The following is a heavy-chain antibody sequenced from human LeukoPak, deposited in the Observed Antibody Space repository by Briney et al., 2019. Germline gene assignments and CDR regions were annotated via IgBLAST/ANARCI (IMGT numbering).Heavy chain of an antibody. J-gene: IGHJ6*03. CDR3: ARGTMVTDYYYYYMDV. V-gene: IGHV4-39*07. CDR1: GDSISTSNSY. CDR2: IYYSGNT. Sequence: SETLSLTCTVSGDSISTSNSYWGWIRQPPGKALEWIGSIYYSGNTYYNASLKSRVTISVDTSKNQFSLKLSSVTAADTAVYYCARGTMVTDYYYYYMDVWGKGTTVTISS. D-gene: IGHD5-18*01.